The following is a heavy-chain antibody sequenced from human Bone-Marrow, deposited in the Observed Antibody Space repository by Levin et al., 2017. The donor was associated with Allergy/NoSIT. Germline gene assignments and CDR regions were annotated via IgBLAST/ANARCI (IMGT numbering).Heavy chain of an antibody. CDR2: VTGSGADT. V-gene: IGHV3-23*01. Sequence: GGSLRLSCAASGFTFGNYAMTWVRQAPGKGLEWVSAVTGSGADTYYADSVKGRFTISRDTSKNRLYLQMNSLRVEDTALYYCARAIVGANKGGYYFDCWGQGTLVTVSS. CDR3: ARAIVGANKGGYYFDC. CDR1: GFTFGNYA. D-gene: IGHD1-26*01. J-gene: IGHJ4*02.